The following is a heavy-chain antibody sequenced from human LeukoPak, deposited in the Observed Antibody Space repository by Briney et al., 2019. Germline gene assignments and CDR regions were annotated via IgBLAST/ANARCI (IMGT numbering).Heavy chain of an antibody. V-gene: IGHV3-53*01. CDR2: MYRGGST. CDR1: GFSVSSNY. J-gene: IGHJ1*01. D-gene: IGHD2-21*02. Sequence: PGGSLRLSCAASGFSVSSNYMSWVRQAPGKGLEWVSVMYRGGSTYYADSVKGRFTISRDNSKNTLYLQMKSLRAEDTAVYYCARTDETAPAEDFQHWGQGTLVTVSS. CDR3: ARTDETAPAEDFQH.